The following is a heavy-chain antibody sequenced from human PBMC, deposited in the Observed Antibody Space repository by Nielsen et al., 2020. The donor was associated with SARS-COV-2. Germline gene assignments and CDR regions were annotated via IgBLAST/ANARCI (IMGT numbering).Heavy chain of an antibody. D-gene: IGHD2-15*01. CDR2: ISYDGSNK. Sequence: SLRLSCAASGFTFSSYAMHWVRQAPGKGLEWVAVISYDGSNKYYADSVKGRFTISRDNSKNTLYLQMNSLRAEDTAVYYCAGELLLEFDIWGQGTMVTVSS. V-gene: IGHV3-30-3*01. CDR3: AGELLLEFDI. J-gene: IGHJ3*02. CDR1: GFTFSSYA.